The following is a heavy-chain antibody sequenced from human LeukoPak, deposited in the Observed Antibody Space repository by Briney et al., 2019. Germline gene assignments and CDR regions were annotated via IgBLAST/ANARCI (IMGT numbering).Heavy chain of an antibody. CDR1: GGTFSSYA. J-gene: IGHJ6*03. CDR2: IIPIFGTA. D-gene: IGHD3-3*01. V-gene: IGHV1-69*05. CDR3: ARVMTLYDFWSGYSEAYYYYYMDV. Sequence: SVKVSCKASGGTFSSYAISWVRQAPGQGLEWMGGIIPIFGTANYAQKFQGRVTITTDGSTSTAYMELSSLRSEDTAVYYCARVMTLYDFWSGYSEAYYYYYMDVWGKGTTVTVSS.